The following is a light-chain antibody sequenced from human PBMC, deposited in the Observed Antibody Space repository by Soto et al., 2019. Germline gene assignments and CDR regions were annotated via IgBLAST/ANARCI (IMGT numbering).Light chain of an antibody. Sequence: DFEMTQSPSSRSAFVGDRVTMTCRASQSIGTFLSWYQQKSGRAPKLLIYAASSLQIGVPSRFSGSGSGTNFTLTISSLQPEDFATYFCQQNYDTPITFGQGTRLEI. CDR2: AAS. CDR1: QSIGTF. J-gene: IGKJ5*01. V-gene: IGKV1-39*01. CDR3: QQNYDTPIT.